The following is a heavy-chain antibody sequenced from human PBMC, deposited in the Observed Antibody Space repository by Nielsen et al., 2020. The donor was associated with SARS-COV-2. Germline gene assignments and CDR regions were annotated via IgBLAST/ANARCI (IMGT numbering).Heavy chain of an antibody. CDR1: GFTFSASW. CDR2: IRPDGTGA. J-gene: IGHJ4*02. Sequence: GESLKISCAASGFTFSASWMAWVRQAPEKGLEWLSNIRPDGTGANYVDSVKGRFTISRDNAKNLLYLQMGSLRADDTAVYFCKSEGNWGQGTLVTVSS. CDR3: KSEGN. V-gene: IGHV3-7*03.